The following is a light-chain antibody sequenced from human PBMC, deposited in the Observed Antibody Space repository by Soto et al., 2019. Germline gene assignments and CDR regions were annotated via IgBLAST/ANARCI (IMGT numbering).Light chain of an antibody. CDR1: QSVSSSY. CDR2: GAS. Sequence: EIVLTQSPGTLSLSPGDRATLSCRASQSVSSSYLAWYQQKPGQAPRLLIYGASSRATVIPDRFSGSGSGTDFTLTISRLEPEDFAVYYCQQYGSSLLFTFGPGTKVDIK. J-gene: IGKJ3*01. V-gene: IGKV3-20*01. CDR3: QQYGSSLLFT.